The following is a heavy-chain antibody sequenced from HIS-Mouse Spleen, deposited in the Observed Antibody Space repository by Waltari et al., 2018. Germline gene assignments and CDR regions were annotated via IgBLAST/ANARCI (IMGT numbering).Heavy chain of an antibody. CDR3: AREIPYSSSWYDWYFDL. Sequence: QLQLQEPAPGLVKPSETLSLPCTVSGGSSSSSSYHWGWICQPPGKGLGGIGSIYYSGSTYYNPSLTSRVTISVDTSKNQFSLKLSSVTAADTAVYYCAREIPYSSSWYDWYFDLWGRDTLVTVSS. CDR2: IYYSGST. J-gene: IGHJ2*01. CDR1: GGSSSSSSYH. V-gene: IGHV4-39*07. D-gene: IGHD6-13*01.